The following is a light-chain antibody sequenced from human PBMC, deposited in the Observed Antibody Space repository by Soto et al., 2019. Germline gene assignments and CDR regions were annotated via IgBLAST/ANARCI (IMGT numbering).Light chain of an antibody. V-gene: IGKV3-20*01. CDR2: GAS. CDR1: QSVSNNY. Sequence: EIVLTQSPGTLSLSPGEGATLSCRASQSVSNNYLAWYQQKPGQAPSLLIYGASNRATGIPDRFSGSGSGTDFTLTISRLEPEDFAVYYCQQLGTFGQGTKVEIK. CDR3: QQLGT. J-gene: IGKJ1*01.